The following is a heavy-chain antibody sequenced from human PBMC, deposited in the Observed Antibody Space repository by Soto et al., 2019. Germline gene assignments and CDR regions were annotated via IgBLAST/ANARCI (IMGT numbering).Heavy chain of an antibody. CDR1: GFTFRDIG. J-gene: IGHJ4*02. V-gene: IGHV3-33*03. Sequence: PVRPLSVCCAASGFTFRDIGIHWVRQAPGKGLEWVAVIWYDGNKKYYGDSVRGRFTISRDNSKNTLYLEMNSLRAEDTAVYYCVVDTSGLPAYLGQGTSVTVSS. CDR2: IWYDGNKK. CDR3: VVDTSGLPAY. D-gene: IGHD3-22*01.